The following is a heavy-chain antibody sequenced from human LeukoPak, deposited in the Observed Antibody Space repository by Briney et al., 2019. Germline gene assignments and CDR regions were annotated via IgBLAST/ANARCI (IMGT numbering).Heavy chain of an antibody. Sequence: ASVKVSCKASGYTFTSYGISWVRQAPGQGLEWVGWISAYNGNTNYAQKLQGRVTMTTDTSTSTAYMELRSLRSDDTAVYYCARDSDFWSGYYFDYWGQGTLVTVSS. CDR1: GYTFTSYG. J-gene: IGHJ4*02. CDR3: ARDSDFWSGYYFDY. CDR2: ISAYNGNT. D-gene: IGHD3-3*01. V-gene: IGHV1-18*01.